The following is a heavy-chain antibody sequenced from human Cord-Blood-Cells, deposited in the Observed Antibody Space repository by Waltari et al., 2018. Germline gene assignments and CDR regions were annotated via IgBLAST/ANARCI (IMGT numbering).Heavy chain of an antibody. J-gene: IGHJ4*02. CDR1: GGSISSGGYY. V-gene: IGHV4-31*03. D-gene: IGHD3-22*01. Sequence: QVQLQESGPGLVKPSQTLSLTCTVSGGSISSGGYYWSWIRQHPGKGLEGIGYIYYSGSTYYNTSLKSRVTISVDTYKNQCSLKRSSVTAADTAVYYWARDSDDSSGYYYDYWGQGTLVTVSS. CDR3: ARDSDDSSGYYYDY. CDR2: IYYSGST.